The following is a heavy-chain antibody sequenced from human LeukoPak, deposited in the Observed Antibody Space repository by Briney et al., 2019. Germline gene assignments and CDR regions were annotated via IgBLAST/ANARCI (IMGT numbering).Heavy chain of an antibody. V-gene: IGHV3-21*01. CDR1: GFTFNTYS. CDR3: ARASGGVSGYDLYYFDF. Sequence: GGSLRLSCAASGFTFNTYSMNWVRQAPGKGLEWVSCISSSSSCMYYADSVRGRFTISRDNAKNSLYLQMNSLRAEDTAVYYCARASGGVSGYDLYYFDFWGQGTLVTVSS. J-gene: IGHJ4*02. CDR2: ISSSSSCM. D-gene: IGHD5-12*01.